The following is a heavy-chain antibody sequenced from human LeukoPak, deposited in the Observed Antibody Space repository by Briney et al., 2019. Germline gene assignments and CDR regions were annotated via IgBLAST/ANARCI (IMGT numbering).Heavy chain of an antibody. D-gene: IGHD6-19*01. CDR2: IYTSGST. V-gene: IGHV4-61*02. Sequence: SETLSLTCTVYGGSISSGSYYWSWIRQPAGKGLEWIGRIYTSGSTNYNPSLKSRVTISVDTSKNQFSLKLSSVTAADTAVYYCAKVLEGWLAFDCWGQGALVTVSS. CDR3: AKVLEGWLAFDC. J-gene: IGHJ4*02. CDR1: GGSISSGSYY.